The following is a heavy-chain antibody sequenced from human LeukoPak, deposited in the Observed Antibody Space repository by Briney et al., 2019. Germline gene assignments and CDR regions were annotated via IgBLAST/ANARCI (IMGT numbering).Heavy chain of an antibody. J-gene: IGHJ4*02. V-gene: IGHV1-69*04. CDR3: ARGRLRVHSDY. Sequence: SVKVSCKASGGTFSSYAISWVRQAPGQGLEWMGRIIPILGIANYAQKFQGRVTITADKSTSTAYMELSSLRSEDTAVYYCARGRLRVHSDYWGQGTLVTVSS. CDR2: IIPILGIA. CDR1: GGTFSSYA.